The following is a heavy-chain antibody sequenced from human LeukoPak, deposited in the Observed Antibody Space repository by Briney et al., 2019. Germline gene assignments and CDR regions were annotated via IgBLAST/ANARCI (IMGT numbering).Heavy chain of an antibody. V-gene: IGHV4-59*08. CDR2: IYYTGTT. CDR1: GDSISRYY. J-gene: IGHJ4*02. Sequence: PSGTLSLTCTVSGDSISRYYWSWIRQPPGKGLECIGYIYYTGTTNYNPSLKSRVTMSVDTSKNQFSLRLKSVTAADTAVYYCARHTERGQQLADWGQGTLVTVAS. CDR3: ARHTERGQQLAD. D-gene: IGHD6-13*01.